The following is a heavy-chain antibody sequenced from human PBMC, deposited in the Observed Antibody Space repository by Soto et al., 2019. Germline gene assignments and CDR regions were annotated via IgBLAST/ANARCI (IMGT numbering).Heavy chain of an antibody. CDR3: ARDKLRGYSYERIGDY. Sequence: QVQLVQSGAEVKKPGSSVKVSCKASGGTFSSYAISWVRQAPGQGLAWMGGIIPIFGTANYAQKFQGRVTITADESTSTAYMELSSLRSEDTAVYYCARDKLRGYSYERIGDYWGQGTLVTVSS. J-gene: IGHJ4*02. V-gene: IGHV1-69*01. D-gene: IGHD5-18*01. CDR1: GGTFSSYA. CDR2: IIPIFGTA.